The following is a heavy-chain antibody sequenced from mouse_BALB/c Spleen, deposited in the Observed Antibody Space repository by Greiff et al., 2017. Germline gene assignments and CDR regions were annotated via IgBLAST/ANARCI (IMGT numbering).Heavy chain of an antibody. Sequence: EVNVVESGGGLVKPGGSLKLSCAASGFTFSDYYMYWVRQTPEKRLEWVATISDGGSYTYYPDSVKGRFTISRDNAKNNLYLQMSSLKSEDTAMYYCARFSYGNYVSYAMDYWGQGTSVTVSS. CDR1: GFTFSDYY. CDR2: ISDGGSYT. J-gene: IGHJ4*01. CDR3: ARFSYGNYVSYAMDY. D-gene: IGHD2-1*01. V-gene: IGHV5-4*02.